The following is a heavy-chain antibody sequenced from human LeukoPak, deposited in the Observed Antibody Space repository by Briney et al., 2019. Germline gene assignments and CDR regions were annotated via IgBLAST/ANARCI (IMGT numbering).Heavy chain of an antibody. CDR3: VKPEIQLWLRGPHDAFDI. Sequence: HSGGSLRLSCAASGFTFSIYAMTWVRQAPGKGLEWVSTIIDTGDNTYYADSVKGRFTISRDNSKNTLYLQMNSLRVEDTAVYYCVKPEIQLWLRGPHDAFDIWGQGTKVTVPS. D-gene: IGHD5-18*01. J-gene: IGHJ3*02. CDR1: GFTFSIYA. CDR2: IIDTGDNT. V-gene: IGHV3-23*01.